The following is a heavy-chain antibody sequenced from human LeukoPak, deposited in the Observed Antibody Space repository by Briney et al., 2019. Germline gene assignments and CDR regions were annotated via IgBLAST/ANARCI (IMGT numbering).Heavy chain of an antibody. J-gene: IGHJ4*02. CDR2: IYPGDSDT. Sequence: GESLKISCKGSGYSFTSYWIGWVRQMPGKGLEWMGIIYPGDSDTRYSPSFQGHVTISADKSISTAYLQWSSLKASDTAMYYCASSPQNYCSSTSCSVDYWGQGTLVTVSS. CDR3: ASSPQNYCSSTSCSVDY. D-gene: IGHD2-2*01. V-gene: IGHV5-51*01. CDR1: GYSFTSYW.